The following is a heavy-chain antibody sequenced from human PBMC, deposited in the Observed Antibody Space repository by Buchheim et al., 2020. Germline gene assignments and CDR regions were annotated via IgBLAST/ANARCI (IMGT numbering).Heavy chain of an antibody. CDR3: ARDVWLTMVRGVFNWFDP. Sequence: QVQLQESGPGLVKPSQTLSLTCTVSGGSISSGGYYWSWIRQHPGKGLEWIGYIYYSGSTYYNPSLKSRVTISVDTSKKQFFLKLSSVTAADTAVYYCARDVWLTMVRGVFNWFDPWGQGTL. D-gene: IGHD3-10*01. V-gene: IGHV4-31*03. J-gene: IGHJ5*02. CDR1: GGSISSGGYY. CDR2: IYYSGST.